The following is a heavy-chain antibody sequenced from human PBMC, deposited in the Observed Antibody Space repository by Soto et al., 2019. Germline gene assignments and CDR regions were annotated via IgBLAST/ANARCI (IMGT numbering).Heavy chain of an antibody. V-gene: IGHV4-34*01. CDR1: DGSFSGYD. CDR2: INHSGST. D-gene: IGHD6-19*01. Sequence: SETLSLTCAVYDGSFSGYDWSWIRQPPGKGLEWIGEINHSGSTNYNPSLKSRVTISVDKSKNQFSLKLSSVTAADTAVYYCASSGWYPYYFDYWGQGTLVTVSS. J-gene: IGHJ4*02. CDR3: ASSGWYPYYFDY.